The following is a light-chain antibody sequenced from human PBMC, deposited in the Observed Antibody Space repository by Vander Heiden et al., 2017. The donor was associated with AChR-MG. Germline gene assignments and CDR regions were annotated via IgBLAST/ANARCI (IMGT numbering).Light chain of an antibody. CDR2: DVT. Sequence: QSALTQPRSVSGSPGQSVTISCTGTSSDVGGYNYVSWYQQHPGGAPKVMIYDVTKRPSGVPDRFSGSKSGNTASLTISGLQAEDGADYYCYSYVGGTTWVFGGGTKLTVL. V-gene: IGLV2-11*01. J-gene: IGLJ2*01. CDR3: YSYVGGTTWV. CDR1: SSDVGGYNY.